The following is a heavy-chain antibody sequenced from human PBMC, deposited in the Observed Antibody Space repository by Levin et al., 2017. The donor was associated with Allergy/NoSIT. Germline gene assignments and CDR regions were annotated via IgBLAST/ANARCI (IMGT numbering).Heavy chain of an antibody. J-gene: IGHJ1*01. CDR2: IGSSSSTI. CDR1: GFTFSSYS. Sequence: GGSLRLSCAASGFTFSSYSMNWVRQAPGKGLEWVSYIGSSSSTIYYADSVKGRFTISRDNATNSLSLQMNSLRDEDTAVYYCARDRRKIDSGYGSGSYTYFQHWGQGTLVTVSS. V-gene: IGHV3-48*02. D-gene: IGHD3-10*01. CDR3: ARDRRKIDSGYGSGSYTYFQH.